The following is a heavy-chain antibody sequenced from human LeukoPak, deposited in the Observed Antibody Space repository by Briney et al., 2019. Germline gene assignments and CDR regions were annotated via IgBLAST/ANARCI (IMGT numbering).Heavy chain of an antibody. V-gene: IGHV4-61*01. Sequence: SETLSLTCTVSGGSVSSGTYYWSWIRQPPGKGLEWIGYIYYSGSTNYNPSLKSRVTISVDTSKNQFSLKLSSVTAADTAVYYCARSYDSSGYCHYYGMDVWGQGTTVTVSS. D-gene: IGHD3-22*01. J-gene: IGHJ6*02. CDR1: GGSVSSGTYY. CDR2: IYYSGST. CDR3: ARSYDSSGYCHYYGMDV.